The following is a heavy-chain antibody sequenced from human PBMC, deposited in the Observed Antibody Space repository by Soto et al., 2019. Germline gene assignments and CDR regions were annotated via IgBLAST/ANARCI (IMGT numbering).Heavy chain of an antibody. CDR2: ISGSGGST. CDR3: AKFKTLYYYYGMDV. J-gene: IGHJ6*02. CDR1: GFTFSSYA. Sequence: GGSLRLSCAASGFTFSSYAMSLVRQAPGKGLEWVSAISGSGGSTYYADSVKGRFTISRDNSKNTLYLQMNSLRAEDTAVYYCAKFKTLYYYYGMDVWGQGTTVTVSS. V-gene: IGHV3-23*01.